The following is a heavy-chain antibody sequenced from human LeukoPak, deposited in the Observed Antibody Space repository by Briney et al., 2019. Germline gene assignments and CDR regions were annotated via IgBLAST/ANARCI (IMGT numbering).Heavy chain of an antibody. CDR1: GYSISSGYY. J-gene: IGHJ4*02. Sequence: SETLSLTCTVSGYSISSGYYWGWSRQPPGRGLGWIGSIYHSGSTYYNPPLKSRVTISVDTSKNQFSLKLSSVTAADTALYYCARSGYDQALDYWGQGTLVTVSS. CDR2: IYHSGST. D-gene: IGHD5-12*01. CDR3: ARSGYDQALDY. V-gene: IGHV4-38-2*02.